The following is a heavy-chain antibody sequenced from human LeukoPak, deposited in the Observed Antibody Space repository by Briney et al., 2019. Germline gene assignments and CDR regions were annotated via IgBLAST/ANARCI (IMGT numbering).Heavy chain of an antibody. D-gene: IGHD3-16*01. Sequence: SETLSLTCAVYGGSFSGYYWSWIRQPPGKGLEWIGEINHSGSTNYNPSLKSRVAISVDTSKNQFSLKLSSVTAADTAVYYCARGKGAYWGQGTLVTVSS. J-gene: IGHJ4*02. CDR2: INHSGST. CDR3: ARGKGAY. CDR1: GGSFSGYY. V-gene: IGHV4-34*01.